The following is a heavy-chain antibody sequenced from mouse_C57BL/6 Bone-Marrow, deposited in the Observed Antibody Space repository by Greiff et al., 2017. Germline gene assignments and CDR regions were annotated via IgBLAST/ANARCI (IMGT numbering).Heavy chain of an antibody. CDR1: GFSLTSYG. J-gene: IGHJ4*01. V-gene: IGHV2-6*01. CDR3: ASMLITTVDYAMDY. CDR2: IWGVGST. D-gene: IGHD1-1*01. Sequence: VKLVESGPGLVAPSQSLSITCTVSGFSLTSYGVDWVRQSPGKGLEWLGVIWGVGSTNYNSALKSRLSISKDNSKSQVFLKMNSLQTDDTAMYYCASMLITTVDYAMDYWGQGTSVTVSS.